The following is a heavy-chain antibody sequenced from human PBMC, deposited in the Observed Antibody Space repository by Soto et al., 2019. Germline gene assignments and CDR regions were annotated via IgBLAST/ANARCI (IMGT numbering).Heavy chain of an antibody. CDR3: ARPWVRYSSSSGGHDAFDI. D-gene: IGHD6-6*01. Sequence: ASVKVSCKASGYTFTSYDINWVRQATGQGLEWMGWMNPNSGNTGYAQKFQGRVTMTRNTSISTAYMELSSLRSEDTAVYYCARPWVRYSSSSGGHDAFDIWGQGTMVTVSS. J-gene: IGHJ3*02. CDR1: GYTFTSYD. V-gene: IGHV1-8*01. CDR2: MNPNSGNT.